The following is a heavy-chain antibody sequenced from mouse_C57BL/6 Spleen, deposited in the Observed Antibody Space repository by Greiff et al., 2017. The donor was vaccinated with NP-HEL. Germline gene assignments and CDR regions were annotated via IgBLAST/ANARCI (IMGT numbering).Heavy chain of an antibody. CDR3: ARSFFHDYDVRFAY. J-gene: IGHJ3*01. CDR2: INPNNGGT. Sequence: VQLQQSGPELVKPGASVKISCKASGYTFTDYYMNWVKQSHGKSLEWIGDINPNNGGTSYNQKFKGKATLTVDKSSSTAYMELRSLTSEDSAVYYCARSFFHDYDVRFAYWGQGTLVTVSA. V-gene: IGHV1-26*01. D-gene: IGHD2-4*01. CDR1: GYTFTDYY.